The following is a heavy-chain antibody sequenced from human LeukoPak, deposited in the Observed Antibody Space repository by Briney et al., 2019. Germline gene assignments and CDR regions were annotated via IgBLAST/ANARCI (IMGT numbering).Heavy chain of an antibody. D-gene: IGHD6-13*01. V-gene: IGHV4-61*05. Sequence: SETLSLTCTVSGGSISSSSYYWGWIRQPPGKGLEWIGYIYYSGSTNYNPSLKSRVTISVDTSKNQFSLKLSSVTAADTAVYYCASRDSSSSIDYWGQGTLVTVSS. CDR2: IYYSGST. CDR1: GGSISSSSYY. J-gene: IGHJ4*02. CDR3: ASRDSSSSIDY.